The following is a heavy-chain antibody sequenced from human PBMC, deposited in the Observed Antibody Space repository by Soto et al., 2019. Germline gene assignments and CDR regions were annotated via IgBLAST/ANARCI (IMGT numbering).Heavy chain of an antibody. Sequence: GASVKVSCKASGYTFTSYAMHWVRQAPGQRLEWMGWINAGNGNTKYSQKFQGRVTITRDTSASTAYMELSSLRSDDTAVYYCARGGTTEGAFDIWGQGTMVTVSS. CDR1: GYTFTSYA. CDR2: INAGNGNT. CDR3: ARGGTTEGAFDI. J-gene: IGHJ3*02. V-gene: IGHV1-3*01. D-gene: IGHD4-17*01.